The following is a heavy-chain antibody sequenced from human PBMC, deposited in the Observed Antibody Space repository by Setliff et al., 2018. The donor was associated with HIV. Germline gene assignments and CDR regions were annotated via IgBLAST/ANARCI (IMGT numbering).Heavy chain of an antibody. CDR2: IYHNGNT. CDR3: ARRPPDWGFDF. D-gene: IGHD2-21*01. Sequence: SETLSLTCDVSGYSISSGYYWGCIRQPTGKGLEWIANIYHNGNTHYNPSVKSRATISVDSSKNQFSLKLRSVTAAYTAVYYCARRPPDWGFDFWGQGTLVTVSS. CDR1: GYSISSGYY. J-gene: IGHJ4*02. V-gene: IGHV4-38-2*01.